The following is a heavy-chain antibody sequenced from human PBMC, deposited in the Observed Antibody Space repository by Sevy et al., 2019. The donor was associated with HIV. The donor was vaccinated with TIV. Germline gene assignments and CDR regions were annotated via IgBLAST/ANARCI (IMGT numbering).Heavy chain of an antibody. J-gene: IGHJ4*02. Sequence: ASVKVSGKASGYTFTGYYMRWVRQAPGQGLEWMGRINPNSGGTNYAQKFQGRVTMTRDTSISTAYMELSRLRSDDTAVYYCARAIIIMAHIGSFPFDYWGQGTLVTVSS. CDR3: ARAIIIMAHIGSFPFDY. V-gene: IGHV1-2*06. CDR2: INPNSGGT. CDR1: GYTFTGYY. D-gene: IGHD3-10*01.